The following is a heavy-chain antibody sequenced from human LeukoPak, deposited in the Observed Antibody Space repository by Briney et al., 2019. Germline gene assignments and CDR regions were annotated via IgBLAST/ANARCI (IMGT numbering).Heavy chain of an antibody. V-gene: IGHV3-7*03. D-gene: IGHD4-17*01. CDR2: INHNGNVN. J-gene: IGHJ4*02. Sequence: PGGSLRLSCAASGFTFSSYWMNWARQAPGKGLEWVASINHNGNVNYYVDSVKGRFTISRDNAKNSLYLQMSNLRAEDTAVYYCTRKNFDYGDYGWGQGTLVTVSS. CDR1: GFTFSSYW. CDR3: TRKNFDYGDYG.